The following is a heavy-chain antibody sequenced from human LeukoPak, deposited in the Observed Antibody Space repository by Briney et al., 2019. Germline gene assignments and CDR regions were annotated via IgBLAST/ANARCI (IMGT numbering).Heavy chain of an antibody. D-gene: IGHD3-9*01. J-gene: IGHJ3*02. CDR1: GFTFDDYG. V-gene: IGHV3-20*04. CDR3: AKDRVLRYFDWLRDDAFDI. CDR2: INWNGGST. Sequence: GGSLRLSCAASGFTFDDYGMSWVRQAPGKGLEWVSGINWNGGSTGYADSVKGRFTISRDNAKNTLYLQMNSLRAEDTAVYYCAKDRVLRYFDWLRDDAFDIWGQGTMVTVSS.